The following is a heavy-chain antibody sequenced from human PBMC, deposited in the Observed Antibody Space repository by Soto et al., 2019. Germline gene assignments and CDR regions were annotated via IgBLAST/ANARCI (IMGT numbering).Heavy chain of an antibody. CDR1: GVSLSTSGVG. V-gene: IGHV2-5*02. CDR2: IYWDDDK. J-gene: IGHJ6*02. CDR3: AHTLAPYGMDV. Sequence: QITLKESGPTLVKPTQTLTLTSTFSGVSLSTSGVGVGCIRQPPGKALEWLALIYWDDDKRYSPSLKSRLPITKDTSKDQVVRTSTDMEPVDTATYLCAHTLAPYGMDVWGQGTTVTVSS.